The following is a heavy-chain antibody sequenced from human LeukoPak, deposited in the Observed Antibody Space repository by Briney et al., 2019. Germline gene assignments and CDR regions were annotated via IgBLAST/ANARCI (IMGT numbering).Heavy chain of an antibody. D-gene: IGHD1-1*01. J-gene: IGHJ4*02. CDR1: GFIFNTNG. V-gene: IGHV3-23*01. CDR2: IAGGDEST. CDR3: ARGVYWSLDY. Sequence: GGSLRLSCAISGFIFNTNGMNWVRQRPGKGLEWLATIAGGDESTYYADSVKGRFAISRDNSKNTVFLHMDSLRVEDTAVYYCARGVYWSLDYWGQGTPVTVSS.